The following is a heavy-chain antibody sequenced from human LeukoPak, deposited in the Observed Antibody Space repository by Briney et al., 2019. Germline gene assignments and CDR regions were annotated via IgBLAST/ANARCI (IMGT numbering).Heavy chain of an antibody. CDR3: ARTYDFWSGPRFDY. CDR2: INHSGST. V-gene: IGHV4-34*01. J-gene: IGHJ4*02. D-gene: IGHD3-3*01. CDR1: GGSFSDYY. Sequence: PSETLSLTCAVSGGSFSDYYWSWIRQPPGKGLEWIGEINHSGSTYYNPSLKSRVTISVDTSKNQFSLKLSSVTAADTAVYYCARTYDFWSGPRFDYWGQGTLVTVSS.